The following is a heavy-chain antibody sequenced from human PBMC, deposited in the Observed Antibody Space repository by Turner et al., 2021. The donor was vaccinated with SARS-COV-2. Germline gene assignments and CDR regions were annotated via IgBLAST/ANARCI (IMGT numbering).Heavy chain of an antibody. D-gene: IGHD3-10*01. CDR2: ISTTSNTI. J-gene: IGHJ6*02. Sequence: EVQLLESGGGLVQPGGSLRLSCAASGFTFSSYAMSWVRQAPGKGLEWVSYISTTSNTIYYADSVRGRFTISRDNAKNSLYLQMNSLRAEDTAVYYCARERGFGMDVWGQGTTVTVSS. CDR1: GFTFSSYA. V-gene: IGHV3-48*01. CDR3: ARERGFGMDV.